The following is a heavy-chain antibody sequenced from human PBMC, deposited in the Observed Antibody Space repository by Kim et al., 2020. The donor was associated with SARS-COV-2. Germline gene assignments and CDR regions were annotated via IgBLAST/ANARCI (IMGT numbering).Heavy chain of an antibody. J-gene: IGHJ6*02. CDR2: INSDGSST. V-gene: IGHV3-74*01. Sequence: GGSLRLSCAASGFTFSSYWMHWVRQAPGKGLVWVSRINSDGSSTSYADSVKGRFTISRDNAKNTLYLQMNSLRAEDTAVYYCARAHHYYYGMDVWGQVTTVTVSS. CDR3: ARAHHYYYGMDV. CDR1: GFTFSSYW.